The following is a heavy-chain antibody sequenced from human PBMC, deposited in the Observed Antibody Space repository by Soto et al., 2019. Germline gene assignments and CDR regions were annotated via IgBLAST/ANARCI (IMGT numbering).Heavy chain of an antibody. CDR3: ARDPYYDFWSGSKFGYYYYGMDV. D-gene: IGHD3-3*01. V-gene: IGHV4-4*07. J-gene: IGHJ6*02. Sequence: SETLSLTCTVSGGSISSYYWSWIRQPAGKGLEWIGRIYTSGSTNYNPSLKSRVTMSVDTSKNQFSLKLSSVTAADTAVYYCARDPYYDFWSGSKFGYYYYGMDVWGQGTTVTVSS. CDR2: IYTSGST. CDR1: GGSISSYY.